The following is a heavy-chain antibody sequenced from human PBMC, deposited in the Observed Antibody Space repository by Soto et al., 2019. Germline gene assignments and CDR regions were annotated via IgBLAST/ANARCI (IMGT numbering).Heavy chain of an antibody. CDR1: GGSMSSYY. J-gene: IGHJ6*02. CDR2: IYYSGST. Sequence: TSETLSLTCTVSGGSMSSYYWSWIRQPPGKGLEWIGYIYYSGSTNYNPSLKSRVTMSVDTPKNQFSLKLSSATAADTAVYYCARRGYGPGFPYYYGMDVWGQGTTVTVSS. V-gene: IGHV4-59*01. CDR3: ARRGYGPGFPYYYGMDV. D-gene: IGHD3-10*01.